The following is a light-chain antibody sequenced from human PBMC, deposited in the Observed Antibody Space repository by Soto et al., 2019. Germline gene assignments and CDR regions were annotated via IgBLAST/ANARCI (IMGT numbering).Light chain of an antibody. J-gene: IGKJ1*01. V-gene: IGKV3-15*01. CDR3: QQYNNWPGT. CDR1: QSVSSN. Sequence: EIVMTQSPATLSVSPGERATLSCRASQSVSSNLAWYQQKPGHAPRLLIHGASTRATGIPARFSGSGSGTEFTLTISSLQSEDFAVYYCQQYNNWPGTFGQGTKVEIK. CDR2: GAS.